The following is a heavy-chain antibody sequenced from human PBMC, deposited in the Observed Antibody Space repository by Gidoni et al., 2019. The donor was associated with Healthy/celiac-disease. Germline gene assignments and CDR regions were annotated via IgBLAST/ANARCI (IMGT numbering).Heavy chain of an antibody. V-gene: IGHV3-33*01. D-gene: IGHD5-12*01. CDR3: ARGCGQRLRHHYFDY. Sequence: QVQLVESGGGVVQPGRSLRLSCAASGFTFSSYGMHWVRQAPGKGLEWVAVIWYDGSNKYYADSVKGRFTISRDNSKNTLYLQMNSLRAEDTAVYYCARGCGQRLRHHYFDYWGQGTLVTVSS. J-gene: IGHJ4*02. CDR2: IWYDGSNK. CDR1: GFTFSSYG.